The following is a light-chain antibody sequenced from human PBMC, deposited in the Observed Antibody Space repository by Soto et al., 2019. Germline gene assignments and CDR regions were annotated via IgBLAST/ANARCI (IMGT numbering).Light chain of an antibody. Sequence: EIVLTQSAATLSLSPGERATLSCRASQTVSIYLAWYQQRPGQAPRLLISDASNRATGVPARFSGSGSGTDFTLTINNLEPEDFAVYYCQQYHNWPPITFGQGTRLEIK. CDR1: QTVSIY. J-gene: IGKJ5*01. CDR3: QQYHNWPPIT. V-gene: IGKV3-11*01. CDR2: DAS.